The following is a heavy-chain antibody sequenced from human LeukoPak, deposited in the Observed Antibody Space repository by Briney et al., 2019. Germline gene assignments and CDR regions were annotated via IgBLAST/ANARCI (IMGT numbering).Heavy chain of an antibody. CDR1: GYTFTRYG. V-gene: IGHV1-18*01. CDR3: ARGTAMPSPDY. D-gene: IGHD2-2*01. J-gene: IGHJ4*02. CDR2: ISAYNGNT. Sequence: GASVNVSCKASGYTFTRYGITWVRQAPGQGLEWMGWISAYNGNTNYAQKLQGRVIMTTDTSTSTAHMEVRSLRSDDTAVYYCARGTAMPSPDYWGQGTLVTVSS.